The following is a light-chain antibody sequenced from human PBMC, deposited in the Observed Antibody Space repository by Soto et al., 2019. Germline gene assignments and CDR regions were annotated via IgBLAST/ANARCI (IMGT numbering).Light chain of an antibody. CDR1: SSNIGAGYD. V-gene: IGLV1-40*01. J-gene: IGLJ2*01. Sequence: QSVLTQPPSVSGSPGQRVTISCTGSSSNIGAGYDVHWYQQLPGTVPQLLIYANNNRPSGVPDRFSGSRSGTSAFLAITGFQAEDEDDSYCQSDDSSVSGYVVFGGGTKVTVL. CDR2: ANN. CDR3: QSDDSSVSGYVV.